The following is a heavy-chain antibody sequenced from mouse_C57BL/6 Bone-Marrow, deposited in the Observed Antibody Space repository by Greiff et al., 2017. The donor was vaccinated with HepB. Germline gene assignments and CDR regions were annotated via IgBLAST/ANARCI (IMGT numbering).Heavy chain of an antibody. CDR1: GFSFTSYG. Sequence: VQLQQSGPGLVQPLQSLSITCTVSGFSFTSYGVHWVRQSPGKGLEWLGVIWSGGSTDYNADFISRLSISKDNSKGQVFFKMNSLQADDTAIYYCARGYYGSSLPRYFDVWGTGTTVTVSS. CDR2: IWSGGST. J-gene: IGHJ1*03. D-gene: IGHD1-1*01. V-gene: IGHV2-2*01. CDR3: ARGYYGSSLPRYFDV.